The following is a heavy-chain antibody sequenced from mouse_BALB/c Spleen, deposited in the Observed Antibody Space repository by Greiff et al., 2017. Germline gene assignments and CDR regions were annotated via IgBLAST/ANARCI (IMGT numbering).Heavy chain of an antibody. CDR2: ISYSGST. CDR3: AKQLGLRGYAMDY. J-gene: IGHJ4*01. Sequence: VQLKQSGPGLVKPSQSLSLTCTVTGYSITSDYAWNWIRQFPGNKLEWMGYISYSGSTSYNPSLKSRISITRDTSKNQFFLQLNSVTTEDTATYYCAKQLGLRGYAMDYWGQGTSVTVSS. D-gene: IGHD3-1*01. V-gene: IGHV3-2*02. CDR1: GYSITSDYA.